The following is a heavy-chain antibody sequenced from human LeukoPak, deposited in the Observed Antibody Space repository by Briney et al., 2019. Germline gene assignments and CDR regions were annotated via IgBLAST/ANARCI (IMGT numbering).Heavy chain of an antibody. CDR2: IGGSGTKT. J-gene: IGHJ6*04. Sequence: GGSLRLSCAASGFTFTKYAMSWVRQAAGKGLEWVSAIGGSGTKTFYAESVKGRFTISRDKSNNILFLQMDSLRAEDTAMYYCAELGITMIGGVWGKGTTVTISS. CDR3: AELGITMIGGV. D-gene: IGHD3-10*02. CDR1: GFTFTKYA. V-gene: IGHV3-23*01.